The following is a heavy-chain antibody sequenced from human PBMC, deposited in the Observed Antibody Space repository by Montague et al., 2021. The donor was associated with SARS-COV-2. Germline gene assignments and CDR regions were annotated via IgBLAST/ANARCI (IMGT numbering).Heavy chain of an antibody. CDR2: IYYSGST. V-gene: IGHV4-59*01. CDR3: ASVKWGYYYGLGVSAHFDY. J-gene: IGHJ4*02. Sequence: SETLSLTCTVSGGSISSYYWSWIRQPPGKGLEWIGYIYYSGSTNYNPSLKSRVTISVDTSKNQFSLKLSSVTAADTAVYYCASVKWGYYYGLGVSAHFDYWGQGTLVTVSS. D-gene: IGHD3-10*01. CDR1: GGSISSYY.